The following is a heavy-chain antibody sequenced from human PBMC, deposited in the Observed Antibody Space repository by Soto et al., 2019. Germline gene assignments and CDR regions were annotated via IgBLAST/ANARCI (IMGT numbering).Heavy chain of an antibody. J-gene: IGHJ4*02. CDR3: GRDRFDNWNYG. CDR2: ISAYNGNT. D-gene: IGHD1-7*01. V-gene: IGHV1-18*01. Sequence: ASVKVSCKPSGSPFTSYGISWVRQAPGQGLEWMGWISAYNGNTNYAQKLQGRVTMTTDTSTSTAYMELRSLRSDDTAVYYCGRDRFDNWNYGWGQGALVTVSS. CDR1: GSPFTSYG.